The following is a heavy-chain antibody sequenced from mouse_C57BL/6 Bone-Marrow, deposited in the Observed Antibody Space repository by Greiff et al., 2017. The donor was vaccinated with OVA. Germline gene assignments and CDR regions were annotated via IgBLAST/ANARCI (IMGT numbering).Heavy chain of an antibody. D-gene: IGHD5-5*01. J-gene: IGHJ4*01. CDR3: ALPPMDY. CDR1: GFTFSSYA. V-gene: IGHV5-4*01. CDR2: ISDGGSYT. Sequence: DVHLVESGGGLVKPGGSLKLSCAASGFTFSSYAMSWVRQTPEKRLEWVATISDGGSYTYYPDNVKGRFTISRDNAKNNLYLQMSHLKSEDTAMYYCALPPMDYWGQGTSVTVSS.